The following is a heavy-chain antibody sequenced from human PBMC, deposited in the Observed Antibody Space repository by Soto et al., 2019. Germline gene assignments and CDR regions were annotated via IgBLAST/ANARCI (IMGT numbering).Heavy chain of an antibody. CDR1: GFTFSSYA. Sequence: PGGSLRLSCAASGFTFSSYAMNWVRQAPGKGLEWVANIKQDGSEKYYVDSVKGRFTISRDNAKNSLYLQMNSLRAEDTAVYYCARSHAMVRGPTPPDYWGQGTLVTVSS. J-gene: IGHJ4*02. CDR2: IKQDGSEK. D-gene: IGHD3-10*01. CDR3: ARSHAMVRGPTPPDY. V-gene: IGHV3-7*03.